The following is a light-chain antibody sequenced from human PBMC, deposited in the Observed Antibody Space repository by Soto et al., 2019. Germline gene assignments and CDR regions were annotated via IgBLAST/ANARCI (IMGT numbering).Light chain of an antibody. CDR1: QSISIW. J-gene: IGKJ1*01. V-gene: IGKV1-5*03. CDR3: QQYNSYWWT. Sequence: DIQMTQSPSTLSASVGDRVTITCRASQSISIWLAWYQQKPGKAPKLLIYKASSLESGVPSRFSGSGSGTEFTLTISSLQPDDFASYYCQQYNSYWWTFGQGTKVEIK. CDR2: KAS.